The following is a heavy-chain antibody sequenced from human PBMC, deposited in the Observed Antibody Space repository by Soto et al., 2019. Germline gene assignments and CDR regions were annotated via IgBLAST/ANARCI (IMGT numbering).Heavy chain of an antibody. D-gene: IGHD3-16*01. CDR1: GFTFSTSS. CDR3: ERGGRFTFGFDY. V-gene: IGHV3-23*01. Sequence: EVQLLESGGGLVQPGGSLRLSCAASGFTFSTSSMSWFRQAPGKGLEWVSAISGDSGVIYYADSVKGCFTISRDNSRDTLYLQMNNLRAEDTALYFWERGGRFTFGFDYWGQGTLISVSS. CDR2: ISGDSGVI. J-gene: IGHJ4*02.